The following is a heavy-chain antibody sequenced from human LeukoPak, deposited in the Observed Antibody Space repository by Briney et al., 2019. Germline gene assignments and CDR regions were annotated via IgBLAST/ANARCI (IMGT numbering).Heavy chain of an antibody. D-gene: IGHD3-22*01. Sequence: GGSLRLSCAASGFTFSSYSMNWVRQAPGKGLEWVSYISSSSSTIYYADSVKGRFTISRDNAKNSLYLQMNSLRAEDTAVYYCAREEIYDSRVSLGFDIWGQGTMVTVSS. J-gene: IGHJ3*02. V-gene: IGHV3-48*01. CDR1: GFTFSSYS. CDR3: AREEIYDSRVSLGFDI. CDR2: ISSSSSTI.